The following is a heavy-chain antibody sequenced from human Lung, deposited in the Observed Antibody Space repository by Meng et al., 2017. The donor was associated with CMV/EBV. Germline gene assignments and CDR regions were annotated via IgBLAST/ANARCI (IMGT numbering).Heavy chain of an antibody. J-gene: IGHJ4*02. CDR2: IFYSGST. CDR1: GASVSSGSHY. Sequence: SETLSLTCSVSGASVSSGSHYWSWIRQPPGKGPEYIGYIFYSGSTRYNSSLKSRVTMSVNTSKNQFSLKLTSVTAADTAVYYCARNFYSVVYMTTVNSFDYXGQGXLVTVSS. CDR3: ARNFYSVVYMTTVNSFDY. V-gene: IGHV4-61*01. D-gene: IGHD4-11*01.